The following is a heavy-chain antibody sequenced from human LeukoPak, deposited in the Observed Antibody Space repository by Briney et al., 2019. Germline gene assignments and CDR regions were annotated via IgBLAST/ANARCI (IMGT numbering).Heavy chain of an antibody. V-gene: IGHV1-24*01. CDR1: GYTLTELS. CDR2: FDPEDGET. Sequence: ASVKVSRKVSGYTLTELSMHWVRQAPGKGLEWMGGFDPEDGETIYAQKFQGRVTMTEDTSTDTAYMELSSLRSEDTAVYYCATAKAGYYYYGMDVWGQGTTVTVSS. CDR3: ATAKAGYYYYGMDV. D-gene: IGHD6-13*01. J-gene: IGHJ6*02.